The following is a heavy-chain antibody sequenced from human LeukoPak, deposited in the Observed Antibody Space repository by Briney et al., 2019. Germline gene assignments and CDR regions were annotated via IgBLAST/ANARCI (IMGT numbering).Heavy chain of an antibody. CDR3: ARGPRGGAAPYYYYYYYIDV. CDR1: GGSFSGYY. V-gene: IGHV4-34*01. CDR2: INHSGST. Sequence: KPSETLSLTCAVSGGSFSGYYWSWIRQPPGKGLEWIGEINHSGSTNYNPSLKSRVTISVDTSKNQFSLKLSSVTAADTAVYYCARGPRGGAAPYYYYYYYIDVWVKGTTITVS. J-gene: IGHJ6*03. D-gene: IGHD1-26*01.